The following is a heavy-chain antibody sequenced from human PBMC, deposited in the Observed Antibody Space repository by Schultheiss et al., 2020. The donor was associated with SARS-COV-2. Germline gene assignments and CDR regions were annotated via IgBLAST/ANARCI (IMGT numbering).Heavy chain of an antibody. J-gene: IGHJ6*03. CDR2: IIPIFGTA. CDR3: ARCTLSRRGNSYYYYYMDV. D-gene: IGHD4-23*01. Sequence: SVKVSCKASGGTFSSYAISWVRQAPGQGLEWMGGIIPIFGTANYAQKFQGRVTITANESTSTAYMELSSLRSEDTAAYYCARCTLSRRGNSYYYYYMDVWGKGTTVTVSS. V-gene: IGHV1-69*13. CDR1: GGTFSSYA.